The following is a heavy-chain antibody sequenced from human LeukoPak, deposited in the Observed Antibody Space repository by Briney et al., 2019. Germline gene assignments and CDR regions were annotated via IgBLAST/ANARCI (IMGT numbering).Heavy chain of an antibody. CDR2: ISGGGGST. Sequence: PGGSLRLSCAASGFIFSDYNMNWVRQAPGKGLEWVSGISGGGGSTYYADSVKGRFTISRDNSKNTLYLQMNSLRAEDTAVYYCAKESSGWYYFDYWGQGTLVTVSS. CDR1: GFIFSDYN. V-gene: IGHV3-23*01. D-gene: IGHD6-19*01. J-gene: IGHJ4*02. CDR3: AKESSGWYYFDY.